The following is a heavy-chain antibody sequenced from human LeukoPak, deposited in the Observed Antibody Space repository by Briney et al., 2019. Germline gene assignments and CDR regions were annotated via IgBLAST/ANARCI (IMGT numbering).Heavy chain of an antibody. CDR3: ARDRYSSSSFWFDP. CDR1: GFTFSSYS. D-gene: IGHD6-6*01. Sequence: GGSLRLSCAASGFTFSSYSMNWVRQAPGKGLEWVSVIYSGGSTYYADSVKGRFTISRHNSKNTLYLQMNSLRTEDTAVYYCARDRYSSSSFWFDPWGQGTLVTVSS. J-gene: IGHJ5*02. V-gene: IGHV3-53*04. CDR2: IYSGGST.